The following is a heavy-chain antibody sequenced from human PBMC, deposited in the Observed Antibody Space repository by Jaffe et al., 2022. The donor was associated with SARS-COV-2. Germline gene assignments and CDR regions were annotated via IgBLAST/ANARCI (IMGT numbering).Heavy chain of an antibody. Sequence: EVQLVESGGGLVQPGGSLRLSCAASGFTFSSYSMNWVRQAPGKGLEWVSYISSSSSTIYYADSVKGRFTISRDNAKNSLYLQMNSLRDEDTAVYYCASGNYDFVLYGMDVWGQGTTVTVSS. J-gene: IGHJ6*02. V-gene: IGHV3-48*02. CDR2: ISSSSSTI. D-gene: IGHD3-3*01. CDR1: GFTFSSYS. CDR3: ASGNYDFVLYGMDV.